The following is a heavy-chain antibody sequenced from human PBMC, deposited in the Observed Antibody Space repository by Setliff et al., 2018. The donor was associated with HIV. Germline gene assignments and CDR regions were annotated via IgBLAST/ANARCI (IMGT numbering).Heavy chain of an antibody. J-gene: IGHJ4*02. V-gene: IGHV4-4*09. D-gene: IGHD3-16*02. Sequence: SETLSLTCSVSGDSVSDYYWSWIRQPPGKGLEWIGDISTFRGTNYSPSLQSRVTISMDTSKNQLSLNLSSATAADTAVYYCSRGTFGGVIAQYYFDYWGLGTLVTVSS. CDR3: SRGTFGGVIAQYYFDY. CDR1: GDSVSDYY. CDR2: ISTFRGT.